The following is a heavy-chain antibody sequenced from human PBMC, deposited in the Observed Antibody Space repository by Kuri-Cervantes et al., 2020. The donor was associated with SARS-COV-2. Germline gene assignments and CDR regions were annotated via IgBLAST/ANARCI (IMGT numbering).Heavy chain of an antibody. CDR1: GFTFSSYW. D-gene: IGHD6-6*01. CDR3: ARDFKLRVEYSSSSQYFYYMDV. J-gene: IGHJ6*03. Sequence: GESLKISCAASGFTFSSYWMSWVRQAPGKGLEWVANIKRDGSEKYYVDSVKGRFTISRDNAKNSLYLQMNSLRAEDTAVYYCARDFKLRVEYSSSSQYFYYMDVWGKGTTVTVSS. CDR2: IKRDGSEK. V-gene: IGHV3-7*01.